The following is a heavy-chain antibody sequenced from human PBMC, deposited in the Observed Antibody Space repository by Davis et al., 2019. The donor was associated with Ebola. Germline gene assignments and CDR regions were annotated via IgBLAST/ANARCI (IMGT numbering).Heavy chain of an antibody. CDR2: IYHSGST. CDR3: ARDRSGLRSYGMDV. J-gene: IGHJ6*04. V-gene: IGHV4-34*01. CDR1: GFTFSDYY. Sequence: ESLKISCAASGFTFSDYYMSWIRQPPGKGLEWIGEIYHSGSTNYNPSLKSRVTISVDKSKNQFSLKLSSVTAADTAVYYCARDRSGLRSYGMDVWGKGTTVTVSS. D-gene: IGHD4-17*01.